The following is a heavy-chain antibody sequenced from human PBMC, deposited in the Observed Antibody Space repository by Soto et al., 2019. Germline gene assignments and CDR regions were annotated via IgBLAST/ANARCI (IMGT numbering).Heavy chain of an antibody. J-gene: IGHJ6*02. CDR2: IIPIFGTA. CDR3: AVGLRFLEWLLEYYYYYGMDV. V-gene: IGHV1-69*06. Sequence: SVKVSCKASGGTFGSYAISWVRQAPGQGLEWMGGIIPIFGTANYAQKFQGRVTITADKSTSTAYMELSSLRSEDTAVYYCAVGLRFLEWLLEYYYYYGMDVWGQGTTVTVSS. D-gene: IGHD3-3*01. CDR1: GGTFGSYA.